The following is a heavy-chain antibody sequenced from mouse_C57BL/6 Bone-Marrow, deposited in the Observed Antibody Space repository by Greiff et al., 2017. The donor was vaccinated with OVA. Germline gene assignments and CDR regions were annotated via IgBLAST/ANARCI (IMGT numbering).Heavy chain of an antibody. Sequence: QVQLQQSGAELVRPGTSVTVSCKASGYAFTNYLIEWVKQRPGQGLAWIGVINPGRGGTNYNEKFKGKATLTADKSSSTAYMQLSSLTSEDSAVYFCAREGAYCSKGFAFWGQGTVVTVSA. CDR1: GYAFTNYL. V-gene: IGHV1-54*01. CDR3: AREGAYCSKGFAF. CDR2: INPGRGGT. J-gene: IGHJ3*01. D-gene: IGHD2-5*01.